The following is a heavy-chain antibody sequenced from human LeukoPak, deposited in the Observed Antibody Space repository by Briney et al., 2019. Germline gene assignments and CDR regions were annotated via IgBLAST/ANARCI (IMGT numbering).Heavy chain of an antibody. D-gene: IGHD5-18*01. CDR1: GFTFSSYW. Sequence: GGSLRLSCAASGFTFSSYWMHWVRQAPGKGLVWVSRINSDGSDISYADSVKGRFTISRDNSKNTLYLQMNSLRAEDTAVYYCASDVDTAMALAYWGQGTLVTVSS. CDR2: INSDGSDI. J-gene: IGHJ4*02. V-gene: IGHV3-74*01. CDR3: ASDVDTAMALAY.